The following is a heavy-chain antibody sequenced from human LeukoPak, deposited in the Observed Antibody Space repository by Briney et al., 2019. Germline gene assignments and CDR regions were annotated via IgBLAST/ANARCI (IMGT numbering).Heavy chain of an antibody. V-gene: IGHV1-69*05. CDR1: GGTFSSYA. CDR3: ARGGNYYDSSGYLFDY. J-gene: IGHJ4*02. Sequence: SVKVSCKASGGTFSSYAISWVRQAPGQGLEWMGGIIPIFGTTNYAQKFQGRVTITTDESTSTAYMELSSLRSENTAVYYCARGGNYYDSSGYLFDYWGQGTLVTVSS. CDR2: IIPIFGTT. D-gene: IGHD3-22*01.